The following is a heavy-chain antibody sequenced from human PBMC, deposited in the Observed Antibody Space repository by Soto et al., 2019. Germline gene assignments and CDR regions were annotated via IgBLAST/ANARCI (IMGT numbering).Heavy chain of an antibody. CDR3: AKGLGNAKEV. CDR1: GFNFGSYG. J-gene: IGHJ6*02. V-gene: IGHV3-23*01. Sequence: EVQLLESGGGLVQPGGSLRLSCSASGFNFGSYGMSWVRQAPGKGLEWVSGLTASGLNTYYTDSVKGRFTISRDNSRNTVYLQMSGLRVEDTAGFHFAKGLGNAKEVWGQGTTVTVSS. CDR2: LTASGLNT. D-gene: IGHD2-8*01.